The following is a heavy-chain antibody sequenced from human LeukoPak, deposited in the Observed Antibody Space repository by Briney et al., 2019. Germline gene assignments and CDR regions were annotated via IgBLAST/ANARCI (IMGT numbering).Heavy chain of an antibody. CDR2: ISWDGGST. V-gene: IGHV3-43D*04. D-gene: IGHD2-2*02. CDR1: GFTFDDYA. Sequence: GGSLGLSCAASGFTFDDYAMHWFRQAPGKGLEWVSLISWDGGSTYYADSVKGRFTISRDNSKNSLYLQLNSLRAEDTALYYCAKDSRGVVPAAIDYWGQGTLVTVSS. J-gene: IGHJ4*02. CDR3: AKDSRGVVPAAIDY.